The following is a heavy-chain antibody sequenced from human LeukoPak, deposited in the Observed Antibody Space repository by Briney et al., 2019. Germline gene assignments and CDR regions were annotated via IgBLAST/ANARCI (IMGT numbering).Heavy chain of an antibody. CDR1: GFTFSSYS. J-gene: IGHJ6*02. CDR2: ISSDSSYI. CDR3: ARVGYCSGGFCYYYYYGMDV. D-gene: IGHD2-15*01. Sequence: SGGSLRLSCAASGFTFSSYSMNWVRQAPGKGLEWVSSISSDSSYIYYADSVKGRFTISRDNAKNSLYLQMNSLRAEDTAVYYCARVGYCSGGFCYYYYYGMDVWSQGTTVTVSS. V-gene: IGHV3-21*01.